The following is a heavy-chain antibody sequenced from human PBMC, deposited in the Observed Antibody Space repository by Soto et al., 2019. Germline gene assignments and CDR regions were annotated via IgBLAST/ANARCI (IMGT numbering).Heavy chain of an antibody. CDR2: INDSGIT. J-gene: IGHJ6*02. CDR3: ARVTRGDYLLTFSLRGMDV. CDR1: GGSFSGYY. D-gene: IGHD4-17*01. V-gene: IGHV4-34*01. Sequence: SETLSFTCSVYGGSFSGYYWSWIRQPPGKGLEWIGEINDSGITNYNPSLKSRVTMSVDTSKNQLSLKLNSVTAADTAVYYCARVTRGDYLLTFSLRGMDVWGQGTTVTVSS.